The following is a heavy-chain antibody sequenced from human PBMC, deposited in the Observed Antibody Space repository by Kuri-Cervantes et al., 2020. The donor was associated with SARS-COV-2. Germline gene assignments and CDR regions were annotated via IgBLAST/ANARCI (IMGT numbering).Heavy chain of an antibody. V-gene: IGHV3-7*01. D-gene: IGHD6-19*01. Sequence: GESLKISCAASGFTFSSYWMSWVRQAPGKGLEWVANIKQDGSEKYYVDSVKGRFTISRDNAKISLYLQMNSLRAEDTAVYYCAKDSPGIAVAEAFDIWGQGTMVTVSS. J-gene: IGHJ3*02. CDR2: IKQDGSEK. CDR1: GFTFSSYW. CDR3: AKDSPGIAVAEAFDI.